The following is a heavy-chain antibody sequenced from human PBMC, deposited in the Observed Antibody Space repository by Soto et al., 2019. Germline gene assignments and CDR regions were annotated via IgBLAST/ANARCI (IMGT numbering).Heavy chain of an antibody. J-gene: IGHJ5*02. CDR1: GGSISSYY. Sequence: SETLSLTCTVSGGSISSYYWSWIRQPPGKGLEWIGYISYSGSTHYYPSLRSRVTMSVDTSKNQFSLKLSSVTAADTAVYYCAGGVSGWYNWFDPWGQGTLVTVSS. CDR2: ISYSGST. V-gene: IGHV4-59*01. CDR3: AGGVSGWYNWFDP. D-gene: IGHD6-13*01.